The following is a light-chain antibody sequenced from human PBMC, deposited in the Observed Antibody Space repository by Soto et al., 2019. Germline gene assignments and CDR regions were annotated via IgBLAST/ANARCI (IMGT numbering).Light chain of an antibody. CDR3: QEYSSDPRT. Sequence: DIQMTQSPSTLSTSVGDRVTITCRASQSISTWLAWYQQKPGKAPKRLIYKASSLESGVPSRFSGSGSGTEFTLTISSLQADDFATYYCQEYSSDPRTFGQGTKVDI. CDR2: KAS. V-gene: IGKV1-5*03. J-gene: IGKJ1*01. CDR1: QSISTW.